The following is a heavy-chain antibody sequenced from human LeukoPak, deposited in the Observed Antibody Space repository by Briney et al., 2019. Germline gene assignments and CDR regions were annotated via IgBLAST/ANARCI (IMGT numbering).Heavy chain of an antibody. V-gene: IGHV1-18*01. CDR1: GYTFTNYG. D-gene: IGHD1-26*01. Sequence: ASVKVSCKASGYTFTNYGINWVRQSPGQGLEWMGWIIAYNGNINYAQKFQGRVTMTTDTSTSTAYMELRSLRSDDTAVYYRARDGARVGATPVWGQGTLVTVSS. J-gene: IGHJ4*02. CDR3: ARDGARVGATPV. CDR2: IIAYNGNI.